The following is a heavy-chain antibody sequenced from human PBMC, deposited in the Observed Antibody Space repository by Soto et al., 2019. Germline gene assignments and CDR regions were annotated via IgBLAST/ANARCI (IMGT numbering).Heavy chain of an antibody. CDR1: GYTFTSYY. D-gene: IGHD3-3*01. CDR3: ARDLRMRGYDFWSGYYCFDP. J-gene: IGHJ5*02. V-gene: IGHV1-46*01. CDR2: INPSGGST. Sequence: ASVKVSCKASGYTFTSYYMHWVRQAPGQGLEWMGIINPSGGSTSYAQKFQGRVTMTRDTSTSTVYMELSSLRSEDTAVYYCARDLRMRGYDFWSGYYCFDPWGQGTLVTVSS.